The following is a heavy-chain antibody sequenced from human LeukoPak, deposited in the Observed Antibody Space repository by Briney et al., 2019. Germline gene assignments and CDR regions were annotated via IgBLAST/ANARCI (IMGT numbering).Heavy chain of an antibody. CDR1: GGSFSGYY. V-gene: IGHV4-34*01. J-gene: IGHJ4*02. Sequence: PSETLSLTCAVHGGSFSGYYWSWIRQPPGKGLEWIGEMNHSGSTNYNPSLRSRVPISVDTSKSQFSLKLSSVTAADTAVYYRASVVVVPAAVTSVGYFDYWGQGTLVTVSS. CDR3: ASVVVVPAAVTSVGYFDY. CDR2: MNHSGST. D-gene: IGHD2-2*01.